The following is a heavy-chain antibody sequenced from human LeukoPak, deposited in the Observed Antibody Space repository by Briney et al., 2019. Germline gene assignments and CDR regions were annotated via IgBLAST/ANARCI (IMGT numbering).Heavy chain of an antibody. CDR3: AKDMIGGAPDYFDY. V-gene: IGHV3-30*04. Sequence: GGSLRLSCAASGFTFSSYAMHWVRQAPGKGLEWVAVTSSDGSIKYYADAVKGRFTISRDNSRNTLSLQMNSPRAEDTAVYFCAKDMIGGAPDYFDYWGQGTLVTVSS. CDR1: GFTFSSYA. D-gene: IGHD3-16*01. J-gene: IGHJ4*02. CDR2: TSSDGSIK.